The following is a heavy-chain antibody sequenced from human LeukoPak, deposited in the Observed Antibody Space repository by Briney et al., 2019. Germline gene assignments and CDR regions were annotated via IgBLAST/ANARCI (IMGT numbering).Heavy chain of an antibody. Sequence: ASVKVSCKASGYTFTGYYMHWVRQAPGQGLEWMGWINPNSGGTNYAQKLQGWVTMTRDTSISTAYMELSRLRSDDTAVYYCARMGSSWYDDAFDIWGQGTMVTVSS. J-gene: IGHJ3*02. CDR1: GYTFTGYY. CDR3: ARMGSSWYDDAFDI. CDR2: INPNSGGT. D-gene: IGHD6-13*01. V-gene: IGHV1-2*04.